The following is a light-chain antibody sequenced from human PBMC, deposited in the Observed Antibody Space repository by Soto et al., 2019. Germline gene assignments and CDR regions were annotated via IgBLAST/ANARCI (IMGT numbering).Light chain of an antibody. Sequence: QSVLTQPPSVSGAPRQRVTISCTGSSSNIGAGYDVHWYQQLPGTAPKLLIYGNSNRPSGVPDRFSGFKSGTSASLAITGLQAEDEADYYCQSYDSSLSGWVFGGGTKLTVL. J-gene: IGLJ3*02. CDR1: SSNIGAGYD. CDR3: QSYDSSLSGWV. CDR2: GNS. V-gene: IGLV1-40*01.